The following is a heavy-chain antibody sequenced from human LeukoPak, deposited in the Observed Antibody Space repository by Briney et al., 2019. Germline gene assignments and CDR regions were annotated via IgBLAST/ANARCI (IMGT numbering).Heavy chain of an antibody. CDR2: ISDSGGNT. CDR3: ARDEAQYYGMDV. V-gene: IGHV3-23*01. CDR1: GFTFNNYV. J-gene: IGHJ6*02. Sequence: GGSLRLSCAASGFTFNNYVMSRVRMAPGKGLGWVSSISDSGGNTDYADSVKGRFTISRDNSKNTLYLQMNSLRAEDTAVYYCARDEAQYYGMDVWGQGTTVTVSS.